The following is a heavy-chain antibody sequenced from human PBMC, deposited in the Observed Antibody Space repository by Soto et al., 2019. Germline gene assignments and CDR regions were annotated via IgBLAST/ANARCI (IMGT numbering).Heavy chain of an antibody. D-gene: IGHD6-19*01. V-gene: IGHV3-23*01. CDR2: FSGRSGDT. Sequence: GGSLRLSCVASGFSISTHALTWVRQAPGKGLEWVSSFSGRSGDTYYAASVKGRFTISGDSSKNTVILQMNNLRADDTAVYYCARDSSAWPNYFDSWGQGIQVTVSS. CDR3: ARDSSAWPNYFDS. CDR1: GFSISTHA. J-gene: IGHJ4*02.